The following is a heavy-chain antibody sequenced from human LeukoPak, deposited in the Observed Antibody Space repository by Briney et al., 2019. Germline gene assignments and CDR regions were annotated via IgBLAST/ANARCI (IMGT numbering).Heavy chain of an antibody. CDR2: ISGSGGST. V-gene: IGHV3-23*01. D-gene: IGHD3-9*01. J-gene: IGHJ3*02. Sequence: GGSLRLSCAASGFTFSSYSMNWVRQAPGKGLEWVSAISGSGGSTYYADSVKGRFTISRDNSKNTLYLQMNSLRAEDTAVYYCAKDLDFSVYDILTGYYIPTLGAFDIWGQGTMVAVSS. CDR3: AKDLDFSVYDILTGYYIPTLGAFDI. CDR1: GFTFSSYS.